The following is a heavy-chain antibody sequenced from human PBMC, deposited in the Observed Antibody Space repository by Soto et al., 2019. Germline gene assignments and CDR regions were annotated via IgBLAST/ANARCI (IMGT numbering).Heavy chain of an antibody. J-gene: IGHJ3*02. Sequence: EVQLVESGGGLVQPGGSLRLSCAASGFTFSSYAMHWVRQAPGKGLEYVSAISSNGGSTYYANSVKGRFTISRDNSKNTLYLQMGSLRAEDMAVYYCARALCYAFDIWGQGTMVTVSS. V-gene: IGHV3-64*01. CDR1: GFTFSSYA. CDR2: ISSNGGST. CDR3: ARALCYAFDI.